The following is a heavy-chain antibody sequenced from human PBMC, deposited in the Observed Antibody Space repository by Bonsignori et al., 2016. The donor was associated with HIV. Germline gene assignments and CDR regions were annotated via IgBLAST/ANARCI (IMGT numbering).Heavy chain of an antibody. CDR3: ARGRFPPDP. J-gene: IGHJ5*02. CDR2: MNPNSGNT. D-gene: IGHD2/OR15-2a*01. V-gene: IGHV1-8*01. Sequence: WVRQAPGQGLEWMGWMNPNSGNTGYAQKFQGRVTMTRNTSISTAYMELSSLRSEDTAVYYCARGRFPPDPWGQGTLVTVSS.